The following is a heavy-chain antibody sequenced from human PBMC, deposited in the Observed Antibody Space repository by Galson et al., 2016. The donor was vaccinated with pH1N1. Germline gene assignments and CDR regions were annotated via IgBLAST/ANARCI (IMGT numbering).Heavy chain of an antibody. Sequence: SVKVSCKASGYTFTDYYLHWVRQAPRQGLEWMGWMSTNSDDTNSAQNFQGRVTMTRDTSVTTAYMELSRLRSDDTAIYYCARVGPTVTTYDSWGQGTLVTVSS. J-gene: IGHJ4*02. CDR3: ARVGPTVTTYDS. V-gene: IGHV1-2*02. CDR1: GYTFTDYY. D-gene: IGHD4-17*01. CDR2: MSTNSDDT.